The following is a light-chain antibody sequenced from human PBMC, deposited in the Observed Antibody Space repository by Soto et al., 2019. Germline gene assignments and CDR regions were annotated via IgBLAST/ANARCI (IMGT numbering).Light chain of an antibody. Sequence: QSALTQPPSASGSPGQSVTISCTGTSSDVGAYKYVSWYQQYPGKAPKLMIYEVSKRPSGVPDRFSGSKSGNTASLTVSGHQAEDEAYYYCTSYAGSNIWVFGGGTKLTVL. V-gene: IGLV2-8*01. CDR1: SSDVGAYKY. CDR2: EVS. CDR3: TSYAGSNIWV. J-gene: IGLJ3*02.